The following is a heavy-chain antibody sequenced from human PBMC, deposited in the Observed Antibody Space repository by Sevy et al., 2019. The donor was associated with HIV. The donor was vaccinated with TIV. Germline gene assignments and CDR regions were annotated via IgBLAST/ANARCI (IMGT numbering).Heavy chain of an antibody. CDR1: GYSFSGYN. CDR3: VRVPAAAGTRGYFDY. Sequence: ASVKVSCKTSGYSFSGYNMHWVRQAPGRGLEWMGRINPTSAGTKFAEMFQGRVTMTRDMSISTAYMELSSLRSDDTAVYYCVRVPAAAGTRGYFDYWGQGTLVTVSS. D-gene: IGHD6-13*01. V-gene: IGHV1-2*06. J-gene: IGHJ4*02. CDR2: INPTSAGT.